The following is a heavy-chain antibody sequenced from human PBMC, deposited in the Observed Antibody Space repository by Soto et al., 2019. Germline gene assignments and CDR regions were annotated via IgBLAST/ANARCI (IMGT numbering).Heavy chain of an antibody. CDR1: SGSISSSNW. CDR3: ARGYCSSTSCPNAFDI. D-gene: IGHD2-2*01. CDR2: IYHSGST. Sequence: QVQLQESGPGLVKPSGTLSLTCAVSSGSISSSNWWSWVRQPPGKGLEWIGEIYHSGSTNYNPSLNSRVTISVDKSKNQFSLKLSSVTAADTAVYYCARGYCSSTSCPNAFDIWGQGTMVTVSS. J-gene: IGHJ3*02. V-gene: IGHV4-4*02.